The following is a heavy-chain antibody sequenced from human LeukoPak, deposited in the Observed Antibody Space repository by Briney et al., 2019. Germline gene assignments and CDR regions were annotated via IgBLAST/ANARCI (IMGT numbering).Heavy chain of an antibody. J-gene: IGHJ4*02. V-gene: IGHV3-30*18. CDR2: ISYDGSNK. D-gene: IGHD5-12*01. Sequence: GGSLRLSCAASGFTFSSYGMHWVRQAPGKGLEWVAVISYDGSNKYYADSVKGRFTISRDNSKNTLYLQMNSLRAEDTAVYYCAKDWQLRGYSGYDTAPGENWGQGTLVIVSS. CDR3: AKDWQLRGYSGYDTAPGEN. CDR1: GFTFSSYG.